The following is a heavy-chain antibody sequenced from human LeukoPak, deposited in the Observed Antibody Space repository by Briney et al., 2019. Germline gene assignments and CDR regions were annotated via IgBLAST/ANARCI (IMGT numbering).Heavy chain of an antibody. Sequence: SETLSLTCTVSGASVSSYYWSWIRQPPGKGLEWIGYIYYSGNTNYNPSLDSRATLSVDTSKNQFSLRLTSVTAADTAVYYCARVCGGDCYPLGFDPWGQGTLVTVSS. CDR1: GASVSSYY. CDR3: ARVCGGDCYPLGFDP. D-gene: IGHD2-21*02. CDR2: IYYSGNT. J-gene: IGHJ5*02. V-gene: IGHV4-59*02.